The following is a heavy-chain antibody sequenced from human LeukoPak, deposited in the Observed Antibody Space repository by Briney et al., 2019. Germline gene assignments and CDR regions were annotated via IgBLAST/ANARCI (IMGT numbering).Heavy chain of an antibody. CDR3: ARDRAYSSSWGWFDP. CDR1: GGTFSSYA. V-gene: IGHV1-69*05. CDR2: IIPIFGTA. Sequence: GSSVKVSCKASGGTFSSYAISWVRQAPGQGLEWMGGIIPIFGTANYAQKFQGRVTITTDESTSTAYMELSSLRSEDTAVYYCARDRAYSSSWGWFDPWGQGTLVTVSS. J-gene: IGHJ5*02. D-gene: IGHD6-13*01.